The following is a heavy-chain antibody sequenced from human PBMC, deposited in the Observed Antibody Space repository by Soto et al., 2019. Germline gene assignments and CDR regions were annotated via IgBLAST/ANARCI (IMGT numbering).Heavy chain of an antibody. Sequence: PGESLRLSCAASGFNFRSYAMSWVRPAPGKGPEWVSSISGSGSTIYYADSVKGRFTISRDNSKNTLYLQMSSLRAEDTAVYYCAKVFYYYDSSGYYYFDYWGQGTLVTVSS. CDR1: GFNFRSYA. V-gene: IGHV3-23*01. D-gene: IGHD3-22*01. J-gene: IGHJ4*02. CDR2: ISGSGSTI. CDR3: AKVFYYYDSSGYYYFDY.